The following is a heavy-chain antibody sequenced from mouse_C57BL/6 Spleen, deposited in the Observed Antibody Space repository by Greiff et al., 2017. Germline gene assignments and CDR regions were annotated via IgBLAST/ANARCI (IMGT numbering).Heavy chain of an antibody. CDR1: GFNFSDYG. D-gene: IGHD2-2*01. CDR2: ISSGSSTI. Sequence: VQLQQSGGGLVKPGGSLKLSCAASGFNFSDYGMHWVRQAPEKGREWVAYISSGSSTIYYADTVKGRFTISRDYAKNTLFLQMTSLRSEDTDMYYGARPSTIVTTRGVAYWGQGTLVTVSA. V-gene: IGHV5-17*01. CDR3: ARPSTIVTTRGVAY. J-gene: IGHJ3*01.